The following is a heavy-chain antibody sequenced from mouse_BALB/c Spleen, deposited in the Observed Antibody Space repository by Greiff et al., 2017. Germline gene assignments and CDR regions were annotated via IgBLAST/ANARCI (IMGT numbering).Heavy chain of an antibody. CDR2: ISDGGSYT. CDR1: GFTFSDYY. J-gene: IGHJ3*01. Sequence: EVKLMESGGGLVKPGGSLKLSCAASGFTFSDYYMYWVRQTPEQRLEWVATISDGGSYTDYPDNVKGRFTISRNNAKNNLYLQMSSLTSEDTAVYYCAKDRKYYGSSPFAYWGQGTLVTVSA. V-gene: IGHV5-4*02. CDR3: AKDRKYYGSSPFAY. D-gene: IGHD1-1*01.